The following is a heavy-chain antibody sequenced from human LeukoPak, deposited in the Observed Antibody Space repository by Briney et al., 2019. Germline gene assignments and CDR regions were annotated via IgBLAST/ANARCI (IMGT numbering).Heavy chain of an antibody. D-gene: IGHD6-13*01. CDR1: GFTFSSYG. CDR3: ARDRGYSSSWYVFGY. V-gene: IGHV3-30*03. Sequence: GGSLRLSCAASGFTFSSYGMHWVRQAPGKGLEWVAVISDDGSNKYYGDSVKGRFTISRDNSKNTLYLQMNSLRAEDTAVYYCARDRGYSSSWYVFGYWGQGTLVTVSS. CDR2: ISDDGSNK. J-gene: IGHJ4*02.